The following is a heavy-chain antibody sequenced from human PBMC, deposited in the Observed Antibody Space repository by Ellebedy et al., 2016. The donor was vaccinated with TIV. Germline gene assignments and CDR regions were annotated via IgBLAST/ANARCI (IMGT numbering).Heavy chain of an antibody. D-gene: IGHD4-17*01. CDR2: ISSPGSRT. V-gene: IGHV3-23*01. J-gene: IGHJ6*02. CDR1: GFTFSSYA. Sequence: PGGSLRLSCAASGFTFSSYAMSWVRQAPGKGLEWVSTISSPGSRTYYADSVKGRFTISRDNSKNTLYLQMNSLRAEDKAVYYWAKDKVFGDSKWEIDVWGQGTTVTVSS. CDR3: AKDKVFGDSKWEIDV.